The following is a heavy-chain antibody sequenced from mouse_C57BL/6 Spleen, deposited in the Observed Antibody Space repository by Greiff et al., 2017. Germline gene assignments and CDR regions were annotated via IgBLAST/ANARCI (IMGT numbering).Heavy chain of an antibody. CDR3: ARGYYGSSLYYAMDY. J-gene: IGHJ4*01. Sequence: EVKLQESGPELVKPGASVKISCKASGYSFTDYNMNWVKQSNGKSLEWIGVINPNYGTTSYNQKFKGKATLTVDQSSSTAYMQLNSLTSEDSAVYYCARGYYGSSLYYAMDYWGQGTSVTVSS. CDR2: INPNYGTT. V-gene: IGHV1-39*01. D-gene: IGHD1-1*01. CDR1: GYSFTDYN.